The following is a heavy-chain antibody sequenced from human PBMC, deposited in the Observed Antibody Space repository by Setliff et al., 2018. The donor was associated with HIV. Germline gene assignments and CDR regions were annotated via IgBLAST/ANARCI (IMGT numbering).Heavy chain of an antibody. Sequence: ASVKVSCKASGYTFTSYDINWVRQATGQGLEWMGWMNPNSGNTGYAQEFQGRVTMTKNTSISTAYMEVSSLRSEDTAVYYCARSSPLYSRSFDAFDIWGQGTMVTVSS. CDR3: ARSSPLYSRSFDAFDI. D-gene: IGHD6-6*01. CDR1: GYTFTSYD. V-gene: IGHV1-8*01. CDR2: MNPNSGNT. J-gene: IGHJ3*02.